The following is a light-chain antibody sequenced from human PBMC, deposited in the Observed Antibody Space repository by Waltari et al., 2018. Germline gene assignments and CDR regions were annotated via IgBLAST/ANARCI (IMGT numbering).Light chain of an antibody. V-gene: IGKV1-33*01. J-gene: IGKJ2*01. CDR2: DAS. CDR3: QQYDNLPVD. CDR1: QDISNY. Sequence: DIQMTQSPSSLSASVGDRVTITCQASQDISNYLNWYQQKPGKAPKHLIYDASNLETGVPSRLSGSGSGTDFTFTISSLQPEDFATYYCQQYDNLPVDFGQGTKLEIK.